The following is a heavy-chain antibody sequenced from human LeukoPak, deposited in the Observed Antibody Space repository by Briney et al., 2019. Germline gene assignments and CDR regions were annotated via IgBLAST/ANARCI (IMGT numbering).Heavy chain of an antibody. J-gene: IGHJ5*02. Sequence: GASVKVSCKASGGTFISYTISWVRQAPGQGLEWMGGIIPILGIANYAQKFQGRVTITADKSTSTAYMELSSLRSEDTAVYYCARARRTYQLLLSWFDPWGQGTLVTVSS. CDR3: ARARRTYQLLLSWFDP. CDR1: GGTFISYT. V-gene: IGHV1-69*02. D-gene: IGHD2-2*01. CDR2: IIPILGIA.